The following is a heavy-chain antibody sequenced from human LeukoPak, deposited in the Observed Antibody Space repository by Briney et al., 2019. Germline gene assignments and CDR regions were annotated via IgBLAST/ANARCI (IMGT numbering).Heavy chain of an antibody. Sequence: GASVKVSCKASGGTFSSYAISWVRQAPGQGLEWMGGIIPIFGTANYAQKFQGRVTITADESTSTAYMELSSLRSEDTAVYYCARVGYDSSGYPGWDYYYYMDVWGKGTTVTISS. CDR2: IIPIFGTA. CDR1: GGTFSSYA. V-gene: IGHV1-69*13. D-gene: IGHD3-22*01. CDR3: ARVGYDSSGYPGWDYYYYMDV. J-gene: IGHJ6*03.